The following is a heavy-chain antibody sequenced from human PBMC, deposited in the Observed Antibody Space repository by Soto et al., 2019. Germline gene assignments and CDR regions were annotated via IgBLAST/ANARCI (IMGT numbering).Heavy chain of an antibody. CDR1: GGSISSSSYY. Sequence: SETLSLTCTVSGGSISSSSYYWGWIRQPPGKGLEWIGSTYYSGSTYYNPSLKSRVTISVDTSKNQFSLKLSSVTAADTAVYYCARFRYDSSGYHHKGFDYWGQGTLVTVSS. V-gene: IGHV4-39*01. CDR2: TYYSGST. J-gene: IGHJ4*02. D-gene: IGHD3-22*01. CDR3: ARFRYDSSGYHHKGFDY.